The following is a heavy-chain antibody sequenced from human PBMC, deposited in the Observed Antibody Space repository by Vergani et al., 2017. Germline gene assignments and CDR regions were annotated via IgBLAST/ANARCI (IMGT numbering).Heavy chain of an antibody. Sequence: EVELVQSGPEMRKPGEYLKISCKGSEYSFGNDWIGWVRQMPVKGLEWMGIIYPADSDTRYSQSFQGQVTISADKSISTAFLQWDSLKASDTALYYCARHTTYTDSWGQGTLVTVSS. J-gene: IGHJ4*02. CDR2: IYPADSDT. CDR3: ARHTTYTDS. CDR1: EYSFGNDW. D-gene: IGHD1-1*01. V-gene: IGHV5-51*01.